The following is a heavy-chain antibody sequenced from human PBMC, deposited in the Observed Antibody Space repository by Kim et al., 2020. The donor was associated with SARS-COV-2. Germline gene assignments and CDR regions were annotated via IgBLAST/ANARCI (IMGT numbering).Heavy chain of an antibody. CDR3: AREWGSYYYYGMDV. V-gene: IGHV3-21*01. J-gene: IGHJ6*02. Sequence: ADSVKGRFTISRDNAKNSLYLQMNSLRAEDTAVYYCAREWGSYYYYGMDVWGQGTTVTVSS. D-gene: IGHD3-16*01.